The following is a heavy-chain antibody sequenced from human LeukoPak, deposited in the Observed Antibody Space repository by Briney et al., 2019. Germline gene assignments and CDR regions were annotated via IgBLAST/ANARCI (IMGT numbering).Heavy chain of an antibody. J-gene: IGHJ4*02. V-gene: IGHV1-2*02. CDR1: GYTFTGYY. CDR3: ARGPLGSSGYLDY. D-gene: IGHD3-22*01. Sequence: ASVKVSCKASGYTFTGYYMHWVRQAPGQGLEWMGWINPNSGGTNYAQKFQGRVTMTRDTPISTAYMELSRLRSDDTAVYYCARGPLGSSGYLDYWGQGTLVTVSS. CDR2: INPNSGGT.